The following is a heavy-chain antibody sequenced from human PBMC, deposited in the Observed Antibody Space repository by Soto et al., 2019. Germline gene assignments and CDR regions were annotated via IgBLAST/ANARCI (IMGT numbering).Heavy chain of an antibody. CDR3: AFAXXDSGSYYGQSEYFQH. J-gene: IGHJ1*01. Sequence: QVQLVQSGAEVKKPGSSVKVSCKASGGTFSSYAISWVRQAPGQGLEWMGGIIPIFGTANYAQKFQGRVTITADESTSTAYMELSSLRSEDTAVYYCAFAXXDSGSYYGQSEYFQHWGQGTLVTVSS. D-gene: IGHD1-26*01. V-gene: IGHV1-69*01. CDR2: IIPIFGTA. CDR1: GGTFSSYA.